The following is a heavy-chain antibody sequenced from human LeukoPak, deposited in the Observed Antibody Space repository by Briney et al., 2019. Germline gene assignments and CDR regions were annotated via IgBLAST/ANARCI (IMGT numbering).Heavy chain of an antibody. V-gene: IGHV3-30*02. CDR2: IRYDGSNK. CDR1: GFTFSTYG. Sequence: GGSLRLSCAASGFTFSTYGMHWVRQAPGKGLEWVAFIRYDGSNKYYVDSVKGRFTISRDNAKNSLYLQMNSLRVEDTAVYYCARDVDGNLDYWGQGTLVTVSS. J-gene: IGHJ4*02. CDR3: ARDVDGNLDY. D-gene: IGHD1-14*01.